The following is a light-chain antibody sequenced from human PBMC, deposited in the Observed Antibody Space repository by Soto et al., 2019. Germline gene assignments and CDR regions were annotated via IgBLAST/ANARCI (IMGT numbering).Light chain of an antibody. CDR1: QSISNHY. CDR2: GAS. J-gene: IGKJ2*01. Sequence: EIVLTQSPGTLSLSPGERATLSCRASQSISNHYFAWFQQKPGQAPRLLIYGASYRATGIPDRFSGSGSGTDFTLTITGLEPEDVAVYHCHQYGGSPRYTFGQGTKLEIK. V-gene: IGKV3-20*01. CDR3: HQYGGSPRYT.